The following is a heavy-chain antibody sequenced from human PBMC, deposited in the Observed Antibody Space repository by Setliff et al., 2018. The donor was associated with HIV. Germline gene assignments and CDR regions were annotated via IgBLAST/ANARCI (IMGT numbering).Heavy chain of an antibody. Sequence: GASVKVSCKASGYTFTSFGISWVRQAPGQGLEWMGRISAYNGNTDHAQRLQGRVTMTTDTSTRTAYMELRSPRSDDTAVYYCARDRGIAVAGDSFDYWGQGTLVTVSS. D-gene: IGHD6-19*01. J-gene: IGHJ4*02. V-gene: IGHV1-18*01. CDR2: ISAYNGNT. CDR3: ARDRGIAVAGDSFDY. CDR1: GYTFTSFG.